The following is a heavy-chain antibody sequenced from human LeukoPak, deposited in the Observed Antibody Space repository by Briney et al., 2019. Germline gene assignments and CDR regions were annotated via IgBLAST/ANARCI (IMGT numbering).Heavy chain of an antibody. D-gene: IGHD2-2*02. V-gene: IGHV1-46*01. Sequence: ASVKASCKASGYTFTSYYMHWVRQAPGQGLEWMGIINPSGGSTSYAQKFQGRVTMTRDTSTSTVYMELSSLRSEDTAVYYCARARSNIVVVPAAIDVDYWGQGTLVTVSS. CDR2: INPSGGST. J-gene: IGHJ4*02. CDR1: GYTFTSYY. CDR3: ARARSNIVVVPAAIDVDY.